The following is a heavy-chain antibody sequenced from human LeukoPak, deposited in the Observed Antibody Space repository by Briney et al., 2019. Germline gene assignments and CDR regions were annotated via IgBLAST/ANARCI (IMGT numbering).Heavy chain of an antibody. D-gene: IGHD3-3*01. CDR2: ISSSSSYI. CDR1: GFTFSSYS. Sequence: GGSLRLSCAASGFTFSSYSMNWVRQAPGKGLEWVSSISSSSSYIYYADSVKGRFTISRDNAKNSLYLQMNSLRAEDTAVYYCARGPVWSGYYNIDYWGREPWSPSPQ. J-gene: IGHJ4*02. V-gene: IGHV3-21*01. CDR3: ARGPVWSGYYNIDY.